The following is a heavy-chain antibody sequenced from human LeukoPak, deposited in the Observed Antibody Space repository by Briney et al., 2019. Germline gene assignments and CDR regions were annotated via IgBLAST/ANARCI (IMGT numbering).Heavy chain of an antibody. D-gene: IGHD3-22*01. J-gene: IGHJ3*02. CDR2: ISGSGGST. CDR1: GFTFSSYA. CDR3: AKDHYYDSSGNKLGGAFDI. V-gene: IGHV3-23*01. Sequence: GGSLRLSCAASGFTFSSYAMSWVRQAPGKGLEWVSAISGSGGSTYYADSVKGRFTISRDNSKNTLYLQMNSLRAEDTAVYYCAKDHYYDSSGNKLGGAFDIWGQGTMVTVSS.